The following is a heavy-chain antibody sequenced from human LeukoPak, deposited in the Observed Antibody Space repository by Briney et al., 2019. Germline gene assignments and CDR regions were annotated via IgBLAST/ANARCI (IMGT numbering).Heavy chain of an antibody. Sequence: RASVKVSCKASRYTFTNYGISWVRQAPGQGLEWMGWISGYNDNTKYAQKLQGRVTMTTDTSMSTAYMELRSLRSDDTAVYYCAINYYDDSGYYYFDYWGQGTLVTVSS. CDR2: ISGYNDNT. CDR3: AINYYDDSGYYYFDY. CDR1: RYTFTNYG. D-gene: IGHD3-22*01. V-gene: IGHV1-18*01. J-gene: IGHJ4*02.